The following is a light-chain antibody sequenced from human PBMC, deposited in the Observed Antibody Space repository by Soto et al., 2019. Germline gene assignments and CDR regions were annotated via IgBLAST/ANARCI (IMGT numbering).Light chain of an antibody. V-gene: IGKV1-39*01. CDR1: QSISSY. Sequence: DIQMTQSASSVSASVGDRVTITCRASQSISSYLNWYQQKPGKAPKLLIYAASSLQSGVPSRFSGSGSGTDFTLTISSLQPEDFATYYCQQSYSTPGTFGQGTKVEIX. J-gene: IGKJ1*01. CDR2: AAS. CDR3: QQSYSTPGT.